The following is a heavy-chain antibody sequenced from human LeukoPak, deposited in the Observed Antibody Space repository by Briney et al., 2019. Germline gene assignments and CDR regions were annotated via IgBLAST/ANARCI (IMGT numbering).Heavy chain of an antibody. CDR2: IRYDGSNK. CDR1: GFTFSSYG. D-gene: IGHD2-2*01. CDR3: AKDRDIVVVPAPNWFDP. J-gene: IGHJ5*02. V-gene: IGHV3-30*02. Sequence: GGSLRLSCAASGFTFSSYGMHWVRQAPGKGLEWVAFIRYDGSNKYYADSVKGRFTISRDNSKNTLYLQMNSLRAEDTAVYYCAKDRDIVVVPAPNWFDPWGQGTLVTVSS.